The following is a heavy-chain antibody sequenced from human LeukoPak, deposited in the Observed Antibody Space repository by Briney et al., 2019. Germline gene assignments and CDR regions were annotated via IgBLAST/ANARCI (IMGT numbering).Heavy chain of an antibody. D-gene: IGHD3-10*01. CDR1: GGSISSYY. CDR2: IYYSGST. V-gene: IGHV4-39*07. J-gene: IGHJ4*02. CDR3: ARATMVRGVITSMYYFDY. Sequence: SETLSLTCTVSGGSISSYYWGWIRQPPGKGLEWIGSIYYSGSTYYNPSLKSRVTISVDTPKNQFSLKLSSVTAADTAVYYCARATMVRGVITSMYYFDYWGQGTLVTVSS.